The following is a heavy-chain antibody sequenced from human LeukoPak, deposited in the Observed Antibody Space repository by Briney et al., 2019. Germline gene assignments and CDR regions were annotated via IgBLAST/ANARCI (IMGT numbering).Heavy chain of an antibody. D-gene: IGHD5-12*01. V-gene: IGHV3-23*01. CDR1: GFTFSSFA. Sequence: GGSLRLSCAASGFTFSSFAMSWVRQAPGKGLEWVSGISGSGGGTYYASSVKGRFTISRDNSKNTLYLQMNSLRAEDTAVYYCARERYSGYDINWFDPWGQGTLVTVSS. J-gene: IGHJ5*02. CDR2: ISGSGGGT. CDR3: ARERYSGYDINWFDP.